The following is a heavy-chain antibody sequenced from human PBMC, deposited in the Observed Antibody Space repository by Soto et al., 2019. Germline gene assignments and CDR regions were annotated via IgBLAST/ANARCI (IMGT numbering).Heavy chain of an antibody. Sequence: ASVKVSCKASGYSFTSFGISWVRQAPGQGLEWLGWISGYNGISKYAQKFQDRVTMTTDTSTTTASMDLRSLRSDDTAMYYCARDKIAVTGIWHFWGQGTMVTVYS. CDR3: ARDKIAVTGIWHF. CDR2: ISGYNGIS. V-gene: IGHV1-18*04. D-gene: IGHD6-19*01. J-gene: IGHJ4*02. CDR1: GYSFTSFG.